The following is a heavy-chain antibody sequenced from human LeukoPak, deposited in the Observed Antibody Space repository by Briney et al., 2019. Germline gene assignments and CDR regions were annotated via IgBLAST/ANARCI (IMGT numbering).Heavy chain of an antibody. CDR3: GRGVSSGLLDY. J-gene: IGHJ4*02. CDR2: IKHDGCEK. Sequence: PGGSLRLSCAASGFTFNSYWMSWVRQAPGKGLEWVANIKHDGCEKYYADSVKGRFAISRDNSRNTLYLQMNSLRAEDTAVFYCGRGVSSGLLDYWGQGTLVTVSS. CDR1: GFTFNSYW. V-gene: IGHV3-7*01. D-gene: IGHD3-22*01.